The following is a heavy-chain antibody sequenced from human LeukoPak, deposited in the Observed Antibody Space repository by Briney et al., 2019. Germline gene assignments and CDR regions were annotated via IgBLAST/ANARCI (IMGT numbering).Heavy chain of an antibody. CDR3: AREFPGGRFVEWPPNPADY. Sequence: EASVKVSCKASGYTFSSFGVSWVRQAPGQVLEWMAWISAYNGNTIYAQNLQGRVTMTTDTSTSTAYMELRSLRSDDTAVYYCAREFPGGRFVEWPPNPADYWGQGTLVTVTS. V-gene: IGHV1-18*01. CDR1: GYTFSSFG. D-gene: IGHD3-3*01. J-gene: IGHJ4*02. CDR2: ISAYNGNT.